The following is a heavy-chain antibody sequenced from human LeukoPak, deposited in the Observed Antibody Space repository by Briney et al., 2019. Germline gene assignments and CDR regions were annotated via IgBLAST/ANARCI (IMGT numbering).Heavy chain of an antibody. Sequence: SETLSLTCTVSGGSISSSSYYWGWIRQPPGKGLEWIGSIYYSGSTYYNPSLKSRVTISVDTSKNQFSLKLSSVTAADTAVYYCARDLRFAAHNYDILTGYRVIRPIYYFDYWGQGTLVTVSS. D-gene: IGHD3-9*01. CDR2: IYYSGST. V-gene: IGHV4-39*07. J-gene: IGHJ4*02. CDR3: ARDLRFAAHNYDILTGYRVIRPIYYFDY. CDR1: GGSISSSSYY.